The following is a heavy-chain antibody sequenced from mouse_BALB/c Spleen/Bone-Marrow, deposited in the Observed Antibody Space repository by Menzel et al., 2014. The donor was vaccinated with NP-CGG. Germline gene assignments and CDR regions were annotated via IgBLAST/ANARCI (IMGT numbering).Heavy chain of an antibody. CDR1: GFNIKDTD. Sequence: VQLQQSGAELVKPGASVKLSCTASGFNIKDTDMHRVKQRPEQGMERIGRIDPANDNTKYDPKFQGKATVTADTSSNTVYLQLSSLTSEDTAVYYCAITPSAMDYWGQGTSVTVSS. CDR2: IDPANDNT. CDR3: AITPSAMDY. J-gene: IGHJ4*01. D-gene: IGHD2-4*01. V-gene: IGHV14-3*02.